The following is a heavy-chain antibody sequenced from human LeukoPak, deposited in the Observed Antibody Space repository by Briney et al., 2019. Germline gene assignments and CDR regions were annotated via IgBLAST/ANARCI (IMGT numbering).Heavy chain of an antibody. J-gene: IGHJ4*02. D-gene: IGHD3-3*01. Sequence: GGSLRLSCAASGFTFSDYYMSWIRQAPGKGLEWVSYISSSGSTIYYADSVKGRFTISRDDAKNSLYLQMNSLRAEDTAVYYCASHLWVFGVVITPFDYWGQGALVTVSS. CDR2: ISSSGSTI. CDR1: GFTFSDYY. V-gene: IGHV3-11*04. CDR3: ASHLWVFGVVITPFDY.